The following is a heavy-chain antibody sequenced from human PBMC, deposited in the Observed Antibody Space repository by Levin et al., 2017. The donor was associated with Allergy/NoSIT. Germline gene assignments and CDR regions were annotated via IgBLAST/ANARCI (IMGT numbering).Heavy chain of an antibody. Sequence: SETLSLTCNVSGGSFSSGGDYWTWIRQHPGKGLEWIGFIYYSGSTFYNPSLKSRVTISVDTSKNQFSLRLNSVTAADTAVYYCAKENHRSPSNPNLDYWGQGTLVTVSS. CDR1: GGSFSSGGDY. CDR2: IYYSGST. D-gene: IGHD1-14*01. CDR3: AKENHRSPSNPNLDY. J-gene: IGHJ4*02. V-gene: IGHV4-31*03.